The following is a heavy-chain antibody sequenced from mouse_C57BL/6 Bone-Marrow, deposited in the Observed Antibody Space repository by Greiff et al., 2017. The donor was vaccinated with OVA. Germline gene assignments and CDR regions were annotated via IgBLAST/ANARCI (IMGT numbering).Heavy chain of an antibody. V-gene: IGHV1-59*01. CDR3: ASWSFLDY. CDR1: GYTFTSYW. CDR2: IDPSDSYT. Sequence: VQLQQPGAELVRPGTSVKLSCKASGYTFTSYWMHWVKQRPGQGLEWIGVIDPSDSYTNYNQKFKGKATLTVDTSSSTAYLQLSSLTSEDSAVDYCASWSFLDYWGQGTTLTVSS. J-gene: IGHJ2*01.